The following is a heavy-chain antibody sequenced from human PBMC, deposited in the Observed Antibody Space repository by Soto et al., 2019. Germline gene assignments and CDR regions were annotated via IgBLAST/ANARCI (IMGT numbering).Heavy chain of an antibody. CDR3: ARPATPYYYYYGMDV. Sequence: GSLRLSCAASGFTFSDYYMSWIRQAPGKGLEWVSYISSSGSTIYYAGSVKGRFTISRDNAKNSLYLQMNSLRAEDTAVYYCARPATPYYYYYGMDVWGQGTTVTVSS. V-gene: IGHV3-11*01. CDR1: GFTFSDYY. CDR2: ISSSGSTI. J-gene: IGHJ6*02. D-gene: IGHD2-15*01.